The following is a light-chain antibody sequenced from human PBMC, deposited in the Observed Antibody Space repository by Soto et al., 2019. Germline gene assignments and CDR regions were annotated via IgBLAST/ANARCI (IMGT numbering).Light chain of an antibody. J-gene: IGKJ2*01. CDR2: AAS. V-gene: IGKV1-39*01. CDR3: QQSYSAPFT. CDR1: HSISSY. Sequence: DIQMTQSPSSLSASVGDRVTITCRASHSISSYLNWYQQKLGKAPILLIYAASRLQSGVPSRFSGSESGTDFTLTISSLQAEDFATYYCQQSYSAPFTFGQGTKLEIK.